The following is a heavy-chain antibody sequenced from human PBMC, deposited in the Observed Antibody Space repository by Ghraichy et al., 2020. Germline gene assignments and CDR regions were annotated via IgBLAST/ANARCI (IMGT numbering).Heavy chain of an antibody. CDR1: EFIFSTYN. Sequence: GGSLRLSCAASEFIFSTYNMNWVRQAPGRGLEWVSYISSSSSTIHYADSVKGRFTISRDNAKNSLYLQMNSLRAKDTAVYYCARGYGSGRNWFDPWGQGTLVTVSS. J-gene: IGHJ5*02. V-gene: IGHV3-48*01. D-gene: IGHD3-10*01. CDR2: ISSSSSTI. CDR3: ARGYGSGRNWFDP.